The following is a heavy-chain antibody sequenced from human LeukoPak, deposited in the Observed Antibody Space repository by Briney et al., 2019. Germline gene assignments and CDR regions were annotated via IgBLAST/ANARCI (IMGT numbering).Heavy chain of an antibody. D-gene: IGHD3-10*01. V-gene: IGHV1-8*03. Sequence: ASVKVSCKASGYTFTSYDINWVRQATGQGLGRMGWMNPNSGNTGYAQKFQGRVTITRNTSISTAYMELSSLRSEDTAVYYCARGLWFGELYYFDYWGQGTLVTVSS. CDR1: GYTFTSYD. CDR2: MNPNSGNT. CDR3: ARGLWFGELYYFDY. J-gene: IGHJ4*02.